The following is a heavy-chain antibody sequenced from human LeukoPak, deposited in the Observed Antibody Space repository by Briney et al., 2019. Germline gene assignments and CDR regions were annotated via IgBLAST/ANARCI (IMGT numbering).Heavy chain of an antibody. CDR1: GGSFSGYY. Sequence: SETLSLTCAVYGGSFSGYYWNWIRQPPGKGLEWIGEINHSGSTNYNPSLKSRVTISVDTSKNQFSLKLSSVTAADTAVYYCASYDILTGIDYWGQGTLVTVSS. V-gene: IGHV4-34*01. CDR2: INHSGST. J-gene: IGHJ4*02. CDR3: ASYDILTGIDY. D-gene: IGHD3-9*01.